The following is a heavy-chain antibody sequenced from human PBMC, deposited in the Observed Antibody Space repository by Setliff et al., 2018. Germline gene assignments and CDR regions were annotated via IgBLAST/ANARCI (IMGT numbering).Heavy chain of an antibody. J-gene: IGHJ4*02. CDR2: INQRGSDQ. CDR1: GFTFSSLW. CDR3: AKPQVELRWGFES. Sequence: GGSLRLSCSASGFTFSSLWMAWVRQAPGKGLEWVANINQRGSDQFYVESVKGRFTISRDNAKNSLYLQMNSLRVEDTAVYYCAKPQVELRWGFESWGQGTLVTVSS. D-gene: IGHD1-7*01. V-gene: IGHV3-7*03.